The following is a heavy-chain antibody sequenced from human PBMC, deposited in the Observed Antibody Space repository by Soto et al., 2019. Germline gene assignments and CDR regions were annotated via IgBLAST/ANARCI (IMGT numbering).Heavy chain of an antibody. V-gene: IGHV3-21*06. CDR1: GFTFNTYA. CDR3: AREEETTLIPDYTYYAMDL. J-gene: IGHJ6*02. D-gene: IGHD1-7*01. CDR2: TTTRTN. Sequence: EEQLVESGGGLVKPGGSLRLSCAASGFTFNTYAIHWVRQAPGRGLELVSSTTTRTNYYADSVKGRFTLSRDNAKNSVDLHMGSLTAADTAVYYCAREEETTLIPDYTYYAMDLWGQGTMVTVSS.